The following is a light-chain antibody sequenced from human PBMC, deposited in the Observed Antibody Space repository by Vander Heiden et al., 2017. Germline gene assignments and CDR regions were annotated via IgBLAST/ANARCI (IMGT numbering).Light chain of an antibody. Sequence: DIQMTQSPSSLSASVGDRVTITCRASQSISSYLNWYQQKPGKAPKLLIYAASSLQSGVPSRFSGSGSGTDFTLTISSRQPEDFATYYCQQSDSTSGLTFGHGTKVDIK. J-gene: IGKJ3*01. CDR2: AAS. CDR1: QSISSY. CDR3: QQSDSTSGLT. V-gene: IGKV1-39*01.